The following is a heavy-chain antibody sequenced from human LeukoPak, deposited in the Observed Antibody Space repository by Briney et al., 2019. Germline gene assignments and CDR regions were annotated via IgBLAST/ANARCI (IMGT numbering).Heavy chain of an antibody. J-gene: IGHJ4*02. Sequence: SETLSLTSAVYGGSFSGYYWSWIRQPPGKGLEWIGEINHSGSTNYNPSLKSRVTISVDTSKNQFSLKLSSVTAADTAVYYCARGRRYSYGQLGYWGQGTLVTVSS. V-gene: IGHV4-34*01. CDR1: GGSFSGYY. CDR2: INHSGST. CDR3: ARGRRYSYGQLGY. D-gene: IGHD5-18*01.